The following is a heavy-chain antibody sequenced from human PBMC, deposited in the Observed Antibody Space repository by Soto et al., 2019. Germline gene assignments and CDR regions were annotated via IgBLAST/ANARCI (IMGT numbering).Heavy chain of an antibody. V-gene: IGHV3-30-3*01. Sequence: GGSLRLSCAASGFTFSSYAMHWVRQAPGKGLEWVAVISYDGSNKYYADSVKGRFTISRDNSKNTLYLQMNSLRAEGTAVYYCARAHPPYYGMDVWGQGTTVTVSS. CDR1: GFTFSSYA. CDR2: ISYDGSNK. J-gene: IGHJ6*02. CDR3: ARAHPPYYGMDV.